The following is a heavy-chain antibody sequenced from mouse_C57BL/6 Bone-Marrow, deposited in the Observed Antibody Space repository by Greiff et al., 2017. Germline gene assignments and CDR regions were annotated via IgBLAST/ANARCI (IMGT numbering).Heavy chain of an antibody. D-gene: IGHD2-1*01. CDR2: ISDGGSYT. V-gene: IGHV5-4*01. CDR1: GFTFSSYA. J-gene: IGHJ4*01. Sequence: DVMLVESGGGLVKPGGSLKLSCAASGFTFSSYAMSWVRQTPEKRLEWVATISDGGSYTYYPDNVKGRVTISRDNAKNNLYLQMSHLKSEDTAMYYCARDGKRFYWGQGTSVTVSS. CDR3: ARDGKRFY.